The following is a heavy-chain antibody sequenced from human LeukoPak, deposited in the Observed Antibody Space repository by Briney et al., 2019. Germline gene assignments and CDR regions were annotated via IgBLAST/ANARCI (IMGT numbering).Heavy chain of an antibody. Sequence: GSLRLSCAASGFTFSSYEMNWVRQAPGKGLEWMGSIYQSGSTYDNLSLKSRVTLSVDTSRNQFSLKLTSVTAADTAVYYCARSEINDYSKYWGQGILVIVSS. CDR2: IYQSGST. V-gene: IGHV4-38-2*01. CDR3: ARSEINDYSKY. D-gene: IGHD4-11*01. J-gene: IGHJ4*02. CDR1: GFTFSSYE.